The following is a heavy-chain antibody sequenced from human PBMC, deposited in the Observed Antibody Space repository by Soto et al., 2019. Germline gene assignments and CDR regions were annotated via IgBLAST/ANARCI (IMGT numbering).Heavy chain of an antibody. CDR3: ARDLRDDYVSVTLDY. D-gene: IGHD4-17*01. J-gene: IGHJ4*02. Sequence: QVQLVESGGGVVQPGRSLRLSCAASGFTFSNYVMHWVRQAPGKGLEWVAAISFDGGNTFEADSVKGRFIMSRDNSKSTLYLQMNSLRVEDTAMYYCARDLRDDYVSVTLDYWGQGTLVTVSS. V-gene: IGHV3-33*01. CDR2: ISFDGGNT. CDR1: GFTFSNYV.